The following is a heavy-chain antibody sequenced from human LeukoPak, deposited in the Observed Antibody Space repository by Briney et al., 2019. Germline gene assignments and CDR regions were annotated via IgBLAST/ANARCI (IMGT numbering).Heavy chain of an antibody. D-gene: IGHD3-9*01. J-gene: IGHJ4*02. Sequence: SVKVSCKASGGTFSSYAISWVRQAPGQGLEWMGGIIPIFGTANYAQKFQDRVTITADKSTSTAYMELSSLRSEDTAVYYCARGLTLRYFDWLYYWGQGTLVTVSS. CDR3: ARGLTLRYFDWLYY. CDR1: GGTFSSYA. V-gene: IGHV1-69*06. CDR2: IIPIFGTA.